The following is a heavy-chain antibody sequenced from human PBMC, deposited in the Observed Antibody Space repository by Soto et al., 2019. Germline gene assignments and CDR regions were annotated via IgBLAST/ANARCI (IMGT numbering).Heavy chain of an antibody. CDR3: AKVTYYYGSGSHHDAFDI. CDR1: GFTFSSYG. J-gene: IGHJ3*02. D-gene: IGHD3-10*01. Sequence: LRLSCAASGFTFSSYGMHWVRQAPGKGLEWVAVISYDGSNKYYADSVKGRFTISRDNSKNTLYLQMNSLRAEDTAVYYCAKVTYYYGSGSHHDAFDIWGQGTMVTVSS. V-gene: IGHV3-30*18. CDR2: ISYDGSNK.